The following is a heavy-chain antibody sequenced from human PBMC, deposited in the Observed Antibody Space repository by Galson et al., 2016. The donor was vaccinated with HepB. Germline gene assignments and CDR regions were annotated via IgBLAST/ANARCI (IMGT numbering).Heavy chain of an antibody. CDR1: GASVSSSNCY. Sequence: SETLSLTCTVSGASVSSSNCYWGWIRQPPGKGLEWIASVSYSGTTDYKPSLRSRLTISADTSKNHFSLRLSSVTAADTAVYYCARTLSPTNQYFFNSWGQGTLVTVSS. J-gene: IGHJ4*02. V-gene: IGHV4-39*02. D-gene: IGHD1-14*01. CDR2: VSYSGTT. CDR3: ARTLSPTNQYFFNS.